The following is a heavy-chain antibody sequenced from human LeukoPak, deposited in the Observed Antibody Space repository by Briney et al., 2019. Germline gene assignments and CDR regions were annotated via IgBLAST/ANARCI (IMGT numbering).Heavy chain of an antibody. CDR3: ASHYYYGAGSYYNRWFDP. CDR2: MDYTGSA. J-gene: IGHJ5*02. CDR1: GGSTSSSSYY. V-gene: IGHV4-39*01. Sequence: SETLSLTCTVSGGSTSSSSYYWAWIRQPPGKGLECIGTMDYTGSAYYNPSLKSRVTISVDTSKNQFSLKLSSVTAADTALYYCASHYYYGAGSYYNRWFDPWGQGTLVTVSS. D-gene: IGHD3-10*01.